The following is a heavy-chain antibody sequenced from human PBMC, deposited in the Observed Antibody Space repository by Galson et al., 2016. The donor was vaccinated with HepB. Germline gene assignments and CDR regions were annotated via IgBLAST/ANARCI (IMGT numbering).Heavy chain of an antibody. V-gene: IGHV3-23*01. D-gene: IGHD6-19*01. CDR2: ISAGGENT. CDR3: AKETGIAVAGD. J-gene: IGHJ4*02. Sequence: SLRLSCAASGFTFSNYAMRWVRQAPGKGLEWVSSISAGGENTYYADSVRGRFTISRDNSKNTLYLQMDSLRAEDTAVHYCAKETGIAVAGDWGQGTLVTVAS. CDR1: GFTFSNYA.